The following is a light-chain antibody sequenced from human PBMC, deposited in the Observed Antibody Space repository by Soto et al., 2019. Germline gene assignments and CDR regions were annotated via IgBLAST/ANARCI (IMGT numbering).Light chain of an antibody. J-gene: IGLJ2*01. V-gene: IGLV2-14*01. Sequence: QSVLTQPASVSGSPGQSITISCTGTSSDVGGSNYVSWYQQHPGKAPKVIIFEVSNRPSGVSNRFSGSKSGNTASLTISGLQAEDEADYYCTSYSSIDTGVVFGGGTQLTVL. CDR2: EVS. CDR1: SSDVGGSNY. CDR3: TSYSSIDTGVV.